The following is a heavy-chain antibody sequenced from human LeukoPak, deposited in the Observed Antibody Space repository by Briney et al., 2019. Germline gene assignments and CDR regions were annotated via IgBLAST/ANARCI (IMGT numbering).Heavy chain of an antibody. V-gene: IGHV3-23*01. J-gene: IGHJ4*02. CDR2: ISESDGST. D-gene: IGHD2-15*01. CDR3: AKSGGFGGSPYYDY. Sequence: PGGSLRLSCAASGFSFSSYDMCWVRQAPGKGLEWVSGISESDGSTYYPGSVKGRFTISRDNSRNTLYLQMNSLRADGTAVYFCAKSGGFGGSPYYDYWGQGALVTVSS. CDR1: GFSFSSYD.